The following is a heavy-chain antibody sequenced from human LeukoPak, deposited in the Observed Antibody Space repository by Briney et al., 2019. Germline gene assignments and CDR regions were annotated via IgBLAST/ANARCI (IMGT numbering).Heavy chain of an antibody. Sequence: GGSLRLSCAASGFTFSSYSMNWVRQAPGQGLEWVATINLDGRDQYYVDSVKGRFTISRANAKNSLYLQMNSLTAEDTAVYYCAKSGIIAARKQNWFDPWGQGTLVTVSS. D-gene: IGHD6-6*01. CDR2: INLDGRDQ. J-gene: IGHJ5*02. V-gene: IGHV3-7*03. CDR3: AKSGIIAARKQNWFDP. CDR1: GFTFSSYS.